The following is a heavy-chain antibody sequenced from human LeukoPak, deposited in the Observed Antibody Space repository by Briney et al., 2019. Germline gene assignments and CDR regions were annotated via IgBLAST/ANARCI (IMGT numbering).Heavy chain of an antibody. J-gene: IGHJ4*02. CDR1: GYTFTSYG. D-gene: IGHD3-22*01. Sequence: RASVKVSCKASGYTFTSYGISWVRQAPGQGLEWMGWISAYNGNTNYAQKLQGRVTMTTDTSTSTAYMELRSLRSDDTAVYYCARSSYYYDSSGYYLDHFDYWGQGTLVTVSS. V-gene: IGHV1-18*01. CDR2: ISAYNGNT. CDR3: ARSSYYYDSSGYYLDHFDY.